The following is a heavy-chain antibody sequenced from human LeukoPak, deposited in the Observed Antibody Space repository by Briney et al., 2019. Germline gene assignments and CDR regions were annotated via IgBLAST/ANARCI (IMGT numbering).Heavy chain of an antibody. CDR1: GYTLTVYY. D-gene: IGHD5-18*01. CDR3: AREGSGYTYGRGSYFDY. J-gene: IGHJ4*01. CDR2: INPNSGDT. Sequence: ASVKVSCKASGYTLTVYYIHWVRQAPGQGLEWMGRINPNSGDTNLAQKFQGRVTMTRDTSISTAYMDLSGLRPDDTAVYYCAREGSGYTYGRGSYFDYWGHGILVTVSS. V-gene: IGHV1-2*06.